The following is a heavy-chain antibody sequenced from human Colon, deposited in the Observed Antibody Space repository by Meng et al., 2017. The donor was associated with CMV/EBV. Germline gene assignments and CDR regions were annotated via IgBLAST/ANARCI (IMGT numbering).Heavy chain of an antibody. CDR1: GFTFSSYS. V-gene: IGHV3-21*01. D-gene: IGHD4-17*01. CDR2: ISSSSGYT. Sequence: GESLKISCAASGFTFSSYSMNWVRQAPGKGLEWVSSISSSSGYTYYADSVKGRFTISRDNAKNSLYLQMNSLRAEDTAVYYCARGGYGDYRADYWGQGTLVTVSS. CDR3: ARGGYGDYRADY. J-gene: IGHJ4*02.